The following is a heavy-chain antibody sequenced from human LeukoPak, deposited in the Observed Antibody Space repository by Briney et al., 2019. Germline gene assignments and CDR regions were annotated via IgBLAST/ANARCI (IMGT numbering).Heavy chain of an antibody. V-gene: IGHV1-2*02. J-gene: IGHJ6*03. Sequence: ASVKVSCKASGYTFTGYYMHRVRQAPGQGLEWMGWINPNSGGTNYAQKFQGRVTMTRDTSISTAYMELSRLRSDDTAVYYCARALAAADLNHYYYYYMDVWGKGTTVTVSS. D-gene: IGHD6-13*01. CDR1: GYTFTGYY. CDR2: INPNSGGT. CDR3: ARALAAADLNHYYYYYMDV.